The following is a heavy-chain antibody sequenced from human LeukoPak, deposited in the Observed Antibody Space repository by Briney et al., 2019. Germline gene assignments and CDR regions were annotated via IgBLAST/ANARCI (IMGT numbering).Heavy chain of an antibody. CDR2: ISSSGSTI. Sequence: GGSLRLSCAASGFTFSSYEMNWVRQAPGKGLEWVSYISSSGSTIYYADSVKGRFTISRDNAKNSLYLQMHSLRAEDTAVYYCARGSSFGELSHWGQGTLVTVSS. CDR1: GFTFSSYE. J-gene: IGHJ4*02. D-gene: IGHD3-10*01. V-gene: IGHV3-48*03. CDR3: ARGSSFGELSH.